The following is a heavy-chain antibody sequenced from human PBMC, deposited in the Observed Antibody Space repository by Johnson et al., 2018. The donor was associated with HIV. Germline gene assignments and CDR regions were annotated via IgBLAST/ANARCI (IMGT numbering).Heavy chain of an antibody. CDR2: IDSDGRLT. CDR1: GFTFSSYW. V-gene: IGHV3-74*01. CDR3: TREGPVDAFDI. J-gene: IGHJ3*02. Sequence: VQLVESGGVVVQPGGSLRLSCAASGFTFSSYWMHWVRQAPGKGLVWVAGIDSDGRLTNYADSVKGRFTISRDNAKNTLFLLMNSLRAEDTALYYCTREGPVDAFDIWGQGTMVTVSS.